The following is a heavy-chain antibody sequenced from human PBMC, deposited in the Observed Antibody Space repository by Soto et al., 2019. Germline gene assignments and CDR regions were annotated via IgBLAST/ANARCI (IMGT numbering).Heavy chain of an antibody. D-gene: IGHD3-10*01. CDR2: IYPGDSDT. J-gene: IGHJ6*02. CDR3: ARLTMVRGVHYGMDV. V-gene: IGHV5-51*01. CDR1: GYSFTSYW. Sequence: PGESLKISCKGSGYSFTSYWIGWVRQMPGKGLEWMGIIYPGDSDTRYGPSFQGQVTISADKSISTAYLQWSSLRASDTAMYYCARLTMVRGVHYGMDVCGQGTTVIVSS.